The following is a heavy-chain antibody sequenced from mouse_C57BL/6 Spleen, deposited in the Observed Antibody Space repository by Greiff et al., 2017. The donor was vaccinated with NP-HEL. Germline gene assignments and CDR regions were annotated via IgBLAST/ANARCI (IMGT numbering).Heavy chain of an antibody. CDR1: GYAFTNYL. J-gene: IGHJ4*01. Sequence: QVQLQQSGAELVRPGNSVKVSCKASGYAFTNYLIEWVKQRPGQGLEWSGVIYSGSGGTNYNEKFKGKATLTADKSSSTAYMQLSSLTSEDSAVYFCARFNTRDAMDYWGQGTSVTVSS. CDR2: IYSGSGGT. D-gene: IGHD5-1-1*01. V-gene: IGHV1-54*01. CDR3: ARFNTRDAMDY.